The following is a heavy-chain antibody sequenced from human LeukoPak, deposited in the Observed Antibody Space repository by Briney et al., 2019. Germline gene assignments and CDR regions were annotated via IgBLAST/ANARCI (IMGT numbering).Heavy chain of an antibody. CDR2: ITSSSSYI. V-gene: IGHV3-21*01. Sequence: GGSLRLSXAASGFTFSSYNMNWVRQAPGKGLEWVSSITSSSSYIYYADSVKGRFTISRDNAKNSLYLRMNSLRAEDTAVYFCARDVVPGYCSGGTCYPLDHWGQGTLVTVSS. J-gene: IGHJ4*02. CDR3: ARDVVPGYCSGGTCYPLDH. CDR1: GFTFSSYN. D-gene: IGHD2-15*01.